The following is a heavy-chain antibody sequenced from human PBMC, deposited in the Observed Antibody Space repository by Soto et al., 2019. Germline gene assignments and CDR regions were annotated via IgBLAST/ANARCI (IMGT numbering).Heavy chain of an antibody. V-gene: IGHV4-30-2*01. Sequence: QLQLQESGSGLVKPSQTLSLTCAVSGGSISSGGYSWSWIRQPPGKGLEWIGYIYHSGSTYYNPSLKSRVTISVDTSKNQFSLKLSSVTAADTAVYYCARGPYYYDSSGHPPFDYWGQGTLVTVSS. CDR3: ARGPYYYDSSGHPPFDY. CDR1: GGSISSGGYS. CDR2: IYHSGST. J-gene: IGHJ4*02. D-gene: IGHD3-22*01.